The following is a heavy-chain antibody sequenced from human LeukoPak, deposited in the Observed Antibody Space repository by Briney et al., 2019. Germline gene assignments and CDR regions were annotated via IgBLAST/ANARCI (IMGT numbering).Heavy chain of an antibody. J-gene: IGHJ6*02. CDR3: ARDGYCSGGSCRRAYYYYYGMDV. CDR2: ISSSGSTI. Sequence: GGSLRLSCAASGVTFSSYEMNWVRQAPGKGLEWVSYISSSGSTIYYADSVKGRFTISRDKAKNSLYLQMNSLRAEDTAVYYCARDGYCSGGSCRRAYYYYYGMDVWGQGTTVTVSS. D-gene: IGHD2-15*01. CDR1: GVTFSSYE. V-gene: IGHV3-48*03.